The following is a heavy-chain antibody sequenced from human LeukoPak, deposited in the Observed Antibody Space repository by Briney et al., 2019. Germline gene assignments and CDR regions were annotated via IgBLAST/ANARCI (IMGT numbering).Heavy chain of an antibody. J-gene: IGHJ4*02. CDR2: SYYSGGT. D-gene: IGHD4-17*01. CDR1: GVSITSGDFY. CDR3: AGRGDFDY. Sequence: PSQTLSLTCTISGVSITSGDFYWSWIRQPPGKGLEWVGFSYYSGGTYYNPSLKSRVTISLDTSKNRFSLRLTSVTAADTAVYYCAGRGDFDYWGQGTLVTVSS. V-gene: IGHV4-30-4*01.